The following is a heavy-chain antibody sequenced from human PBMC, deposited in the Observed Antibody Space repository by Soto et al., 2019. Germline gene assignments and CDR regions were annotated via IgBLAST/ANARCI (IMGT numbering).Heavy chain of an antibody. Sequence: SGGSLRLSCAASGFTFSSYSMNWVRQAPGKGLEWVSSISSSSSYIYYADSVKGRFTISRDNAKNSLYLQMNSLRAEDTAVYYCARDLGAGATCFDYSGQGTLVPVSS. CDR3: ARDLGAGATCFDY. D-gene: IGHD1-26*01. CDR2: ISSSSSYI. CDR1: GFTFSSYS. J-gene: IGHJ4*02. V-gene: IGHV3-21*01.